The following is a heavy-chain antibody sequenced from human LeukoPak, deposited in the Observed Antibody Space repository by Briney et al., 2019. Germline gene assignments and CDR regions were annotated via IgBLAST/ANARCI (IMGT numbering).Heavy chain of an antibody. CDR1: TDSFSSHY. J-gene: IGHJ3*02. CDR2: ISYIGST. Sequence: SETLSLTCAVSTDSFSSHYGPWIRQPPGKGLEGIGYISYIGSTNYNPSLKSRVTISIDTSKNQFSLRLSSVTAADTAVYYCARDVVTVTKGFDIWGQGTMVSVSS. V-gene: IGHV4-59*11. D-gene: IGHD4-17*01. CDR3: ARDVVTVTKGFDI.